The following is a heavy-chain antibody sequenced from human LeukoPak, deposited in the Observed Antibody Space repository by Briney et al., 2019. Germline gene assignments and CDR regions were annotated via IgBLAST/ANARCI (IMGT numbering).Heavy chain of an antibody. D-gene: IGHD3-22*01. CDR3: ARVHFYDSSGYSLINP. Sequence: GGSLRLSCAASGFTFSSYAMSWVRQAPGKGLEWVSSIGASGGTYYADSVEGRFTISRDNSKKTLYLQMNSLRAEDTAVYYCARVHFYDSSGYSLINPWGQGTLVTVSS. CDR1: GFTFSSYA. V-gene: IGHV3-23*01. J-gene: IGHJ4*02. CDR2: IGASGGT.